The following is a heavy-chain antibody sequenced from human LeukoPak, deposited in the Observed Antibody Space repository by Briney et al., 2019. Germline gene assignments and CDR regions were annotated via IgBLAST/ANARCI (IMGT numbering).Heavy chain of an antibody. D-gene: IGHD3-22*01. J-gene: IGHJ4*02. CDR1: GYSFTTYW. Sequence: GESLKISFKGSGYSFTTYWIGWVRPMPGKGLEWMGMIYLGDSDTRYSPSFQGQVTISADKSISTAYLQWSSLKASDTAMYYCARAPDYDISGYYYLFDYWGQGTLVAVSS. CDR3: ARAPDYDISGYYYLFDY. CDR2: IYLGDSDT. V-gene: IGHV5-51*01.